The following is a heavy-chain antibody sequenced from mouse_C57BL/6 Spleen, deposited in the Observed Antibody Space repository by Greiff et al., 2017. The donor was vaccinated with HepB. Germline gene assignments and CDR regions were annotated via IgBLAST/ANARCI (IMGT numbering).Heavy chain of an antibody. V-gene: IGHV3-6*01. J-gene: IGHJ1*03. CDR3: AREGNYYGSHWYFDV. D-gene: IGHD1-1*01. CDR2: ISYDGSN. Sequence: ESGPGLVKPSQSLSLTCSVTGYSITSGYYWNWIRQFPGNKLEWMGYISYDGSNNYNPSLKNRISITRDTSKNQFFLKLNSVTTEDTATYYCAREGNYYGSHWYFDVWGTGTTVTVSS. CDR1: GYSITSGYY.